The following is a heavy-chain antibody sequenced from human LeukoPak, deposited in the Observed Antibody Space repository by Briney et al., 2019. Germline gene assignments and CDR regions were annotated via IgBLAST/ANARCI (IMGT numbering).Heavy chain of an antibody. CDR2: IYSGVNT. CDR3: AKDLGSSGYPVG. V-gene: IGHV3-53*01. Sequence: GGSLRLSCAVSGFTVSSNYMSWVRQAPGKGLEWVSVIYSGVNTYYADSVKGRFTISRDNSKNTLYLQMNSLRAEDTAVYYCAKDLGSSGYPVGWGQGTLVTVSS. J-gene: IGHJ4*02. D-gene: IGHD3-22*01. CDR1: GFTVSSNY.